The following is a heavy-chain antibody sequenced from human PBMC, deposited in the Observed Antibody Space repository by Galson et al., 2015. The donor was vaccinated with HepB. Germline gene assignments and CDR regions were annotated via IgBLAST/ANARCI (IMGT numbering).Heavy chain of an antibody. Sequence: SLRLSCAASGFTFSNYAMHWVRQAPGKGLEWVALISSDGTIKFYAGSVTGRFTISRDNSKSTLYLLMDSLRAEDTAVYYCVRDPATFGGNWNYFDSWGQGTLVTVSS. CDR3: VRDPATFGGNWNYFDS. V-gene: IGHV3-30*04. CDR2: ISSDGTIK. J-gene: IGHJ4*02. D-gene: IGHD1-1*01. CDR1: GFTFSNYA.